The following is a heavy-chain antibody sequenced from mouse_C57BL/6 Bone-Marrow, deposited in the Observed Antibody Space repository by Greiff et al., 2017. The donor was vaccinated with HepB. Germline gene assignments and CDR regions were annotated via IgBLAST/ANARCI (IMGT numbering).Heavy chain of an antibody. Sequence: LVKPGASVKLSCKASGYTFTEYTIHWVKQRSGQGLEWIGWFYPGSGSIKYNEKFKDKATLTADKSSSTVYMELSRLTSEDSAVYFCARHEDEEPLYYYGSSHGWYFDVWGTGTTVTVSS. V-gene: IGHV1-62-2*01. CDR1: GYTFTEYT. J-gene: IGHJ1*03. D-gene: IGHD1-1*01. CDR3: ARHEDEEPLYYYGSSHGWYFDV. CDR2: FYPGSGSI.